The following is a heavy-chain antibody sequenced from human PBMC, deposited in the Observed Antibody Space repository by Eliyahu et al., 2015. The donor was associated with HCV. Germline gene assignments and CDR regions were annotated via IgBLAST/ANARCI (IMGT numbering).Heavy chain of an antibody. J-gene: IGHJ4*02. Sequence: EVQLVESGGGFVQPGXSLRLXCVASGLIFSNYWMTWVRQAPGKGLEWLANIKEDGSETYYVDHVKGRFTIARDNAKNTLYLQMNGLRIEDTAVYYCTSTNVAAAGFSWGQGTLLTVSS. D-gene: IGHD6-13*01. CDR1: GLIFSNYW. CDR2: IKEDGSET. V-gene: IGHV3-7*01. CDR3: TSTNVAAAGFS.